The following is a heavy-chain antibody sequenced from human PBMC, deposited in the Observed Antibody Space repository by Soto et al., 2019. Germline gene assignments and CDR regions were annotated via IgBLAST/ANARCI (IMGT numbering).Heavy chain of an antibody. CDR2: INPSGGST. Sequence: QVQLVQSGAEVKKPGASVKVSCKASGYTFTSYYMHWVRQAPGQGLEWMGIINPSGGSTSYAQKFQGRVTMSRDTSTSTVYMELSSLRSEDTAVYYCARVLGLCSGGSCSLPVGDWFDPWGQGTLVTVSS. CDR1: GYTFTSYY. D-gene: IGHD2-15*01. CDR3: ARVLGLCSGGSCSLPVGDWFDP. V-gene: IGHV1-46*01. J-gene: IGHJ5*02.